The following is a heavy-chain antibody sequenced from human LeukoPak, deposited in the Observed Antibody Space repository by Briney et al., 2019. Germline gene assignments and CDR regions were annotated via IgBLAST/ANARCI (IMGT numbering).Heavy chain of an antibody. CDR3: ARDRCSSTSCYKYYYYYGMDV. J-gene: IGHJ6*02. CDR2: IIPILGIA. CDR1: GGTFIIYA. D-gene: IGHD2-2*02. V-gene: IGHV1-69*04. Sequence: SVKVSCKASGGTFIIYAISWVRQAPGQGLEWMGRIIPILGIANYAQKFQGRVTITADKSTSTAYMELSSLRSEDTAVYYCARDRCSSTSCYKYYYYYGMDVWGQGTTVTVSS.